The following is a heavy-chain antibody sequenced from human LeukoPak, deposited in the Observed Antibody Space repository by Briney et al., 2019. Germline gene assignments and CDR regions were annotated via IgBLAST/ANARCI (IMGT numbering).Heavy chain of an antibody. D-gene: IGHD3-22*01. CDR1: NYRFTSYG. V-gene: IGHV1-18*01. CDR3: ATDRTGHLLSLYYMDV. CDR2: ISGYNGDT. Sequence: ASVKVSCKAANYRFTSYGISWVRQAPGQGLESMGRISGYNGDTIYAQKFQGRLTMTTDTSTSTAYMELRSLRSDDTAVYYCATDRTGHLLSLYYMDVWGEGTVVTVSS. J-gene: IGHJ6*03.